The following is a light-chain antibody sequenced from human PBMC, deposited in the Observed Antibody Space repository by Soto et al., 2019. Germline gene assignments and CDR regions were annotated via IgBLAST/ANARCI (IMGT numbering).Light chain of an antibody. V-gene: IGKV1-5*03. Sequence: DLQMTQSPSTLSASVGDRVTITCRASQNIVSWLAWYQQKPGKAPKLLIYKASSLESGVPSRFSGSRSGTEFTLTISGLQPDDFATYYCQQYNSYPLTFGGGTKVEIK. CDR3: QQYNSYPLT. J-gene: IGKJ4*01. CDR2: KAS. CDR1: QNIVSW.